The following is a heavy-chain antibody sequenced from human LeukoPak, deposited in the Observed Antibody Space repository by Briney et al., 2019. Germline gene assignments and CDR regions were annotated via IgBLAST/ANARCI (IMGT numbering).Heavy chain of an antibody. D-gene: IGHD5-24*01. CDR1: GFTFSSFG. CDR2: VWYDASDR. V-gene: IGHV3-33*01. J-gene: IGHJ5*02. Sequence: GGSLRLSCAASGFTFSSFGIHWVRQAPGKGLEWVAVVWYDASDRYYADSVKGRFTISRDNAKNTLFLQMNSLRDDDTAVYYCVRGVGVSRFNYFDPWGQGTLDVVSS. CDR3: VRGVGVSRFNYFDP.